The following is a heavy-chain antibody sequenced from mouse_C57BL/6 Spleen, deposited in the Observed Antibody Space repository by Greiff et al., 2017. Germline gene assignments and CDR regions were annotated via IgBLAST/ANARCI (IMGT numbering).Heavy chain of an antibody. CDR1: GYSITSGYY. D-gene: IGHD2-4*01. V-gene: IGHV3-6*01. Sequence: EVKLMESGPGLVKPSQSLSLTCSVTGYSITSGYYWNWIRQFPGNKLEWMGYISYDGSNNYNPSLKNRISITRDTSKNQFFLKLNSVTTEDTATYYCARGDYYDYDGYAMDYWGQGTSVTVSS. CDR2: ISYDGSN. J-gene: IGHJ4*01. CDR3: ARGDYYDYDGYAMDY.